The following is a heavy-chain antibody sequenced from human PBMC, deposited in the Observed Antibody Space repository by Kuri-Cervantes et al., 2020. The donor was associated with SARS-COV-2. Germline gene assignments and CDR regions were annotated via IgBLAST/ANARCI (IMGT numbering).Heavy chain of an antibody. V-gene: IGHV1-46*01. CDR1: GYTFTSYY. CDR3: ATGLLWFRELLGGDDY. J-gene: IGHJ4*02. CDR2: INPSGGST. Sequence: ASVKVSCKASGYTFTSYYMHWVRQAPGQGLEWMGIINPSGGSTSYAQKFQGRVTMTRDTSTSTVYMELSSLRSEDTAVYYCATGLLWFRELLGGDDYWGQGTLVTVSS. D-gene: IGHD3-10*01.